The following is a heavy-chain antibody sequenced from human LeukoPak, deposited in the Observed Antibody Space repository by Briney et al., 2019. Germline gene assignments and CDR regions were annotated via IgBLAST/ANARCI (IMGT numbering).Heavy chain of an antibody. CDR1: GFAFSGYW. V-gene: IGHV3-74*01. J-gene: IGHJ3*02. CDR3: ARDPGSYGSIGFDI. CDR2: ITGDGSST. Sequence: PGGSLRLSCAASGFAFSGYWMHWVRQPPGKGLVWVSRITGDGSSTTYADSVKGRFTISRDNAKNSLYLQMNSLRAEDTAVYYCARDPGSYGSIGFDIWGQGTMVTVSS. D-gene: IGHD5-18*01.